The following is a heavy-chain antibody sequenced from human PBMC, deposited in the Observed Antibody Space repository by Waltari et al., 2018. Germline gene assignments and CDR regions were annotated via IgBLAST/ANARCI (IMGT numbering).Heavy chain of an antibody. CDR3: ARGLSMLVVRGVRY. Sequence: QVQLQQWGAGLLKPSETLSLTCAVYGGSFSGYYWGWIRHPPGKGLGWIGEINHSGSTNYNPSLKSRVTISVDTSKNQFSLKLSSVTAADTAVYYCARGLSMLVVRGVRYWGQGTLVTVSS. D-gene: IGHD3-10*01. J-gene: IGHJ4*02. CDR1: GGSFSGYY. CDR2: INHSGST. V-gene: IGHV4-34*01.